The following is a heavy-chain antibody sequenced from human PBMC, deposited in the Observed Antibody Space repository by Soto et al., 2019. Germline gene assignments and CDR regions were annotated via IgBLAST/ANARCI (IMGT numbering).Heavy chain of an antibody. J-gene: IGHJ6*02. D-gene: IGHD3-3*01. Sequence: SETLSLTCTVSGGSISSYYWSWIRQPPGKGLEWIGYIYYSGSTNYNPSLKSRVTISVDTSKNQFSLKLSSVTAADTAVSYCARVVGFDFWTGGISYGTEVWGQGITVTVS. CDR1: GGSISSYY. V-gene: IGHV4-59*01. CDR2: IYYSGST. CDR3: ARVVGFDFWTGGISYGTEV.